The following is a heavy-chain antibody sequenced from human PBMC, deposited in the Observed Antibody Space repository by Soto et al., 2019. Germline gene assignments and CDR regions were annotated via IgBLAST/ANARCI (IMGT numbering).Heavy chain of an antibody. D-gene: IGHD4-17*01. CDR2: INAGNGKT. CDR3: ARTVGYYYGMDV. Sequence: QVQLVQSGAEVKKPGASVKVSCKASGYTFTSYAMHWVRQAPGQRLEWMGWINAGNGKTKYSQKFQGRVTITRDTSASTAYMELSSLRSEDTAVYYCARTVGYYYGMDVWGQGTTVTVSS. V-gene: IGHV1-3*01. J-gene: IGHJ6*02. CDR1: GYTFTSYA.